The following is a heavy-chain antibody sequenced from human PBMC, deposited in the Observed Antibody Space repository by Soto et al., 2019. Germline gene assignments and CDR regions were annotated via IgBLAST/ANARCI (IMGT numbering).Heavy chain of an antibody. V-gene: IGHV3-13*01. CDR3: ARDIVVPAAMDYYYYYGMDV. CDR2: IGTAGDT. J-gene: IGHJ6*02. CDR1: GFTFSSYD. Sequence: GGSLRLSCAASGFTFSSYDMHWVRQATGKGLEWVSAIGTAGDTYYPGSVKGRFTISRENAKNSLYLQMNSLRAEDTAVYYCARDIVVPAAMDYYYYYGMDVWGQGTTVTVSS. D-gene: IGHD2-2*01.